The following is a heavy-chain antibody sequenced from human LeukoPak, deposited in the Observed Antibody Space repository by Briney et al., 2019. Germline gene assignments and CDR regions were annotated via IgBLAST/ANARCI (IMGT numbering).Heavy chain of an antibody. V-gene: IGHV4-30-2*01. J-gene: IGHJ4*02. D-gene: IGHD3-22*01. Sequence: PSETLSLTCTVSGGSISSYSWSWIRQPPGKGLEWIGYIYHNGSTYYNPSLKSRATIAVDRSRSQFSLTLRSVTAADTAVYYCARGVYDTSGYYADYWGQGTLVTVSS. CDR2: IYHNGST. CDR3: ARGVYDTSGYYADY. CDR1: GGSISSYS.